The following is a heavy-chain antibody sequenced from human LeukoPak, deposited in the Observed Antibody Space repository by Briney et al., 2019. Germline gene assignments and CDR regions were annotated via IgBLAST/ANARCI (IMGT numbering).Heavy chain of an antibody. J-gene: IGHJ4*02. Sequence: ASVKVSCKASGYTFTSYGISWVRQAPGQGLEWMGWISAYNGNTNYAQKLQGRVTMTTDTSTSTAYMELRSLRSDDTAVYYCARDRQWLPLPGYYFDYWGQGTLVTVSS. D-gene: IGHD6-19*01. CDR3: ARDRQWLPLPGYYFDY. V-gene: IGHV1-18*01. CDR1: GYTFTSYG. CDR2: ISAYNGNT.